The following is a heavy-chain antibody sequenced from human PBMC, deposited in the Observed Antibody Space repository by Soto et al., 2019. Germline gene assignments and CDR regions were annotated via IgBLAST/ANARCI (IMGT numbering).Heavy chain of an antibody. CDR1: GITFINAW. V-gene: IGHV3-15*01. CDR3: TTDPGEYQDF. J-gene: IGHJ4*01. D-gene: IGHD4-17*01. Sequence: EVQLVESGGDIVKPGGCLRLSCEASGITFINAWMSWVRQAPWKGLEWVGHIKNKADGGAADYAAAVRGRFTISRDDSKNTLFLQMNSLEIEDTAIYYCTTDPGEYQDFWGHGTLVTVS. CDR2: IKNKADGGAA.